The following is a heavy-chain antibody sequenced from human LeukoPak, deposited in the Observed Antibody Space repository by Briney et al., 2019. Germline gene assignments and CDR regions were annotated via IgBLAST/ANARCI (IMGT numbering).Heavy chain of an antibody. D-gene: IGHD1-1*01. CDR1: GGPIISHY. V-gene: IGHV4-59*11. CDR3: VRGALEGYYSYYYMDV. CDR2: ISNSGST. J-gene: IGHJ6*03. Sequence: SETLSLTCSVSGGPIISHYWSWIRQPPGKGLEWIGYISNSGSTDYNPSLRSRVTISIDTYKGQFYLELSSVTAADLAIYYCVRGALEGYYSYYYMDVWGRGTTVTVSS.